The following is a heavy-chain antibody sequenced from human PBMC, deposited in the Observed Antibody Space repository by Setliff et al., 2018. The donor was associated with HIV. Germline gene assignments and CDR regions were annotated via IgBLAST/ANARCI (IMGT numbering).Heavy chain of an antibody. CDR2: INHTGNT. CDR3: VTTHYSGTYGVWFDP. D-gene: IGHD1-26*01. CDR1: GASLSDYH. J-gene: IGHJ5*02. Sequence: SETLSLTCAVYGASLSDYHWSWIRQPPGKGLEWIGEINHTGNTNYNPSLKSRVTTSVDTSKNQFALKLNSVTAADTAVYFCVTTHYSGTYGVWFDPWGQGTLVTVSS. V-gene: IGHV4-34*01.